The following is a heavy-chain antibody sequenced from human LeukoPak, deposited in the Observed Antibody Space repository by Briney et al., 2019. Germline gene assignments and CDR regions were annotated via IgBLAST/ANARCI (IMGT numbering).Heavy chain of an antibody. Sequence: SVKVSCKASGGTFISYAISWVRQAPGQGLEWMGGIIPIFGTANYAQKFQGRVTITADESTSTAYMELSSLRSEDTAVYYCARVDYYDSSGPQPHGMDVWGQGTTVTVSS. J-gene: IGHJ6*02. CDR1: GGTFISYA. CDR3: ARVDYYDSSGPQPHGMDV. V-gene: IGHV1-69*01. D-gene: IGHD3-22*01. CDR2: IIPIFGTA.